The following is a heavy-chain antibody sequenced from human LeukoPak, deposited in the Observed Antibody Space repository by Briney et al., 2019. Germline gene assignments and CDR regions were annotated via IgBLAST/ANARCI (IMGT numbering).Heavy chain of an antibody. Sequence: GGSLRLSCAASGFTFSGSAMHWVRQASGKGLEWVGRIRSKANSYATAYAASVKGRVTISRDDSKNTAYRQMNSLKTEDTAVYYCTRYSSGWYYFDYWGQGTLVTVSS. D-gene: IGHD6-19*01. J-gene: IGHJ4*02. CDR1: GFTFSGSA. CDR2: IRSKANSYAT. V-gene: IGHV3-73*01. CDR3: TRYSSGWYYFDY.